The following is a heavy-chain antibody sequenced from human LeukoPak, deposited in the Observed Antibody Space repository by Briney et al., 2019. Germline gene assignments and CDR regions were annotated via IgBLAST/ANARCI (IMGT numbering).Heavy chain of an antibody. CDR1: GGSISSGGYS. J-gene: IGHJ3*02. Sequence: PSETLSLTCAVSGGSISSGGYSWSWIRQPPGKGLEWIGYIYHSGSTYYNPSLKSRVTISVDRSKNQFSLKLSSVTAADTAVYYCARNFGELSPAFDIWGQGTMVTVSS. V-gene: IGHV4-30-2*01. CDR3: ARNFGELSPAFDI. D-gene: IGHD3-10*01. CDR2: IYHSGST.